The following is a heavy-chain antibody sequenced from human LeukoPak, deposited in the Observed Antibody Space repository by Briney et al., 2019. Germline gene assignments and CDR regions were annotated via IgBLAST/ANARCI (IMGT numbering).Heavy chain of an antibody. J-gene: IGHJ5*02. V-gene: IGHV4-39*01. CDR1: GGSISSYY. Sequence: SETLSLTCTVSGGSISSYYWGWIRQPPGKGLEWIGSIYYSGSTYYNPSLKSRVTISVDTSKNQFSLKLSSVTAADTAVYYCASSTSCYTCFDPWGQGTLVTVSS. CDR2: IYYSGST. CDR3: ASSTSCYTCFDP. D-gene: IGHD2-2*02.